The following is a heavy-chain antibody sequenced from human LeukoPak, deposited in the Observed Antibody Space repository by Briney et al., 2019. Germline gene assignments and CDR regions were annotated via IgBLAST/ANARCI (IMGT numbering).Heavy chain of an antibody. J-gene: IGHJ4*02. CDR1: GFTFSSYG. CDR2: ISNDGSKK. D-gene: IGHD5-18*01. CDR3: AKDRYSYAFEYSDS. Sequence: GGSLRLSCAASGFTFSSYGMHWVRQAPGKGRDWVAVISNDGSKKYYADSVKGRFTIFRDNSKNTLSLQVSSLRTEDTAVYYCAKDRYSYAFEYSDSWGQGTLVTVSS. V-gene: IGHV3-30*18.